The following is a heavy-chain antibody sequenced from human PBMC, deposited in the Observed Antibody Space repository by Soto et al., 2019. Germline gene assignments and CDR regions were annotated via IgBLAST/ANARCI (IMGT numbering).Heavy chain of an antibody. CDR1: GFTLSIYS. D-gene: IGHD3-10*01. Sequence: GGSLRLSCAASGFTLSIYSMNWVRQAPRKGLEWVSYISGNGNSIYYADSVKGRFTISRDNAKNSLYLQMNSLRDEDTAVYYCARGFDLQYGLDVWGQGTTVTVSS. J-gene: IGHJ6*02. V-gene: IGHV3-48*02. CDR3: ARGFDLQYGLDV. CDR2: ISGNGNSI.